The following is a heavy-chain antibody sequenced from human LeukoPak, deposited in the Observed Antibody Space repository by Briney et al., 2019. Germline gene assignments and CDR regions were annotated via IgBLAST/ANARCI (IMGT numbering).Heavy chain of an antibody. CDR2: INSDGSST. D-gene: IGHD3-3*01. CDR1: GFTFSSYW. Sequence: GGSLGLSCAASGFTFSSYWMHWVRQAPGKGLVWVSRINSDGSSTSYADSVKGRFTISRDNAKNTLYLQMNSLRAEDTAVYYCARALGGDYYDSFWFDPWGQGTLVTVSS. CDR3: ARALGGDYYDSFWFDP. V-gene: IGHV3-74*01. J-gene: IGHJ5*02.